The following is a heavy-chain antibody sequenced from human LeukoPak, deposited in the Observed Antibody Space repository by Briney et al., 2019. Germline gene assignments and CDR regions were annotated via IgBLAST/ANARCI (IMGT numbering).Heavy chain of an antibody. J-gene: IGHJ4*02. CDR1: GYTFTSYD. V-gene: IGHV1-8*01. CDR2: MNPNSGNT. D-gene: IGHD3-22*01. Sequence: SVKVSCKASGYTFTSYDINWVRQATGQGLEWMGWMNPNSGNTGYAQKFQGRVTMTRNTSISTAYMELSSLRSEDTAVYYCAREVVVVANFDYWGQGALVTVSS. CDR3: AREVVVVANFDY.